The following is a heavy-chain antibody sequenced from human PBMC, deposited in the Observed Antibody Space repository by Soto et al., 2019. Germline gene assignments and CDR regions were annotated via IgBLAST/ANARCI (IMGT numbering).Heavy chain of an antibody. CDR1: GYTFTGYY. Sequence: ASVKVSCKASGYTFTGYYMHWVRQAPGQGLEWMGWINPNSGGTNYAQKFQGRVTMTRDTSISTAYMELSRLRSDDTAVYYCARGRGGYYTKGWFDPWGQGTLVTVSS. CDR3: ARGRGGYYTKGWFDP. V-gene: IGHV1-2*02. J-gene: IGHJ5*02. CDR2: INPNSGGT. D-gene: IGHD3-3*01.